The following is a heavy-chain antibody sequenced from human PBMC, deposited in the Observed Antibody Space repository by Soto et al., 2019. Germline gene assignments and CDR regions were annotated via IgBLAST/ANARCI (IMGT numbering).Heavy chain of an antibody. D-gene: IGHD1-26*01. J-gene: IGHJ4*02. V-gene: IGHV3-23*01. Sequence: EVQLLESGGGLVQPGGSLRLSCAASGFTFSSYAMRWVRQAPVKGLEWVSAISGSGGSTYYADSVKGRFTISRDNSKNTLYLQMNSLRDEDTAVYYCARRGSGSYYDYWGQGTLATVSS. CDR2: ISGSGGST. CDR1: GFTFSSYA. CDR3: ARRGSGSYYDY.